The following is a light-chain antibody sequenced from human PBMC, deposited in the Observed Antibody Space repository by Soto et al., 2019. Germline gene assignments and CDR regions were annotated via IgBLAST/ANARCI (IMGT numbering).Light chain of an antibody. CDR2: KAS. CDR3: QQYNSYWWT. CDR1: HNISSW. J-gene: IGKJ1*01. Sequence: DIQMTQSPSTLSTSVGDRVTITCRASHNISSWLAWYQQKPGKAPKLLIYKASSLESGVPSRFSGIGSGTEFTLTISSLQPDDFATYFCQQYNSYWWTFGQGTKVEVK. V-gene: IGKV1-5*03.